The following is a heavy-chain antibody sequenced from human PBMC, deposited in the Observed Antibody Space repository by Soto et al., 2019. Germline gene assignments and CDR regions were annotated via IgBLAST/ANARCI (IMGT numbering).Heavy chain of an antibody. Sequence: GSLRLSCSASGFTFSSYAMHWVRQAPGKGLEYVSAISSNGGSTYYADSVKGRFTISRDNSKNTLYLQMSSLRAEDTAVYYCVKDMSGYCSSTSCPTPYDYWGQGTLVTVSS. CDR3: VKDMSGYCSSTSCPTPYDY. V-gene: IGHV3-64D*06. D-gene: IGHD2-2*01. CDR1: GFTFSSYA. CDR2: ISSNGGST. J-gene: IGHJ4*02.